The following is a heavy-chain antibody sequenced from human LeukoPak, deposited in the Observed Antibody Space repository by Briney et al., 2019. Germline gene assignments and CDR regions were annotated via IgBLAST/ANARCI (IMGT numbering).Heavy chain of an antibody. Sequence: SETLSLTCAVSGGSISSNNWWGWVRQPPGKGLEWIGEIYHSGSPNYNPSLKSRVTISVDKSRNHFSLNLSSVTAADTAVYYCARVNLNQRHSCDYWGQGNLVTVSS. CDR3: ARVNLNQRHSCDY. J-gene: IGHJ4*02. CDR2: IYHSGSP. D-gene: IGHD2-2*01. CDR1: GGSISSNNW. V-gene: IGHV4-4*02.